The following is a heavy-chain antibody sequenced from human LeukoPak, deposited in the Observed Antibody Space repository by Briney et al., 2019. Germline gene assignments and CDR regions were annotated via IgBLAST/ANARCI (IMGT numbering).Heavy chain of an antibody. D-gene: IGHD1-26*01. CDR3: ARYYSGSYGFDY. V-gene: IGHV4-39*01. CDR1: GGSISSSNYY. Sequence: PSETLSLTCTVSGGSISSSNYYWGWVRHPPGECLEWIGYLYYSGSTYYNPSLKRRVTMSVDTSKNQSSLKLSSVTAADTAVYYCARYYSGSYGFDYWGQGTLVTVSS. J-gene: IGHJ4*02. CDR2: LYYSGST.